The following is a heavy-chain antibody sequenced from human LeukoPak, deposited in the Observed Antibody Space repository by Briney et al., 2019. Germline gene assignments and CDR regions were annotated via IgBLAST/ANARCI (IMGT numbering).Heavy chain of an antibody. CDR2: ISSGGSTT. Sequence: GGSLRLSCAASGFTFNDHYMSWIRQAPGKGLECVSYISSGGSTTYYTDSVKGRFTISGDNGKNALYLQMNSLRAEDTAVYYCAREIAADRGFDSWGQGTLVTVSS. CDR3: AREIAADRGFDS. V-gene: IGHV3-11*01. J-gene: IGHJ4*02. D-gene: IGHD6-6*01. CDR1: GFTFNDHY.